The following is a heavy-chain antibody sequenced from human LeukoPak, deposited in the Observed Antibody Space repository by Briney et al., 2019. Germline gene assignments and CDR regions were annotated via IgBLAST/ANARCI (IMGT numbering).Heavy chain of an antibody. J-gene: IGHJ4*02. V-gene: IGHV3-23*01. D-gene: IGHD5-24*01. CDR3: AKVKEMATIYFDY. Sequence: PGGSLRLSCAASGFTFSSYAMSWVRQAPGKGLEWVSAISGSGGSTYYADSVKGRSTISRDNSKNTLYLQMNSLRAEDTAVYYCAKVKEMATIYFDYWGQGTLVTVSS. CDR1: GFTFSSYA. CDR2: ISGSGGST.